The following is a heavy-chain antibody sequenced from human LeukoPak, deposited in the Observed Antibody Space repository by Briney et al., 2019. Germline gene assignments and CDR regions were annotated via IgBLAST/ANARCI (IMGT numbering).Heavy chain of an antibody. D-gene: IGHD6-6*01. V-gene: IGHV4-59*01. Sequence: SETLSLTCTVSGGSISSYYWSWIRQPPGKGLEWIGYIYYSGSTNYNPSLKSRVTISVDTSKNQFSLKLSSVTAADTTVQYCARDRYTRSSGGWLDPWGQGTLVTVSS. J-gene: IGHJ5*02. CDR2: IYYSGST. CDR3: ARDRYTRSSGGWLDP. CDR1: GGSISSYY.